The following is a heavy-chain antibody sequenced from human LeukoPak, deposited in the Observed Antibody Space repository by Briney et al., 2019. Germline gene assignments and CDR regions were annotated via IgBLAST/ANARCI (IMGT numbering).Heavy chain of an antibody. J-gene: IGHJ6*02. D-gene: IGHD2-15*01. CDR2: IIPILGIA. CDR3: ARVVVVVVAATPYYYYGMDV. Sequence: SVNVSCKASGGTFSSYAISWVRQAPGQGLEWMGRIIPILGIANYAQKFQGRVTITADKSTSTAYMELSSLRSEDTAVYYCARVVVVVVAATPYYYYGMDVWGQGTTVTVSS. V-gene: IGHV1-69*04. CDR1: GGTFSSYA.